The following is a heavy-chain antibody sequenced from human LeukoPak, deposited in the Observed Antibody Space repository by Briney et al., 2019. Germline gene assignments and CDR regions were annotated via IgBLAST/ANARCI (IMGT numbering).Heavy chain of an antibody. D-gene: IGHD6-13*01. CDR2: ISYDGSNK. V-gene: IGHV3-30*03. J-gene: IGHJ4*02. CDR1: GFTFSSYS. CDR3: AREAAAGTGFFDY. Sequence: PGGSLRLSCAASGFTFSSYSMNWVRQAPGKGLEWVAVISYDGSNKYYADSVKGRFTISRDNSKNTLYLQMNSLRAEDTAVYYCAREAAAGTGFFDYWGQGTLVTVSS.